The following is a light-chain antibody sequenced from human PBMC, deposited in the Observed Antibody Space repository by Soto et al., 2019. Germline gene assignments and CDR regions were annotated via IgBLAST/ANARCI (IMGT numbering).Light chain of an antibody. Sequence: QSALTQPPSASGSPGQSVTISCTGTSSDIGTYKYVSWYQHHPGKAPKLLIYDDSKRPSGVPDRFSGSKSGNTASLTVSGLLTEDEADYYCSSYAGRNNVVFGGGTKVTVL. CDR3: SSYAGRNNVV. CDR2: DDS. J-gene: IGLJ2*01. V-gene: IGLV2-8*01. CDR1: SSDIGTYKY.